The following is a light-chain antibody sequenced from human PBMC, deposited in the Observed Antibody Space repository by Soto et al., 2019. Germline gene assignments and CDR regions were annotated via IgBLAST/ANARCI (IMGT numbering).Light chain of an antibody. CDR2: TAS. CDR1: QSISTW. Sequence: DIQMTQSPSTLSASVGDRVTITCRASQSISTWLAWYQQQPGKAPKLLIYTASSLKSGVPSRFSGSGSETEFTLTISSLQPDDFATYYCQQYDSYSRETFGQGTKVEIK. J-gene: IGKJ1*01. V-gene: IGKV1-5*03. CDR3: QQYDSYSRET.